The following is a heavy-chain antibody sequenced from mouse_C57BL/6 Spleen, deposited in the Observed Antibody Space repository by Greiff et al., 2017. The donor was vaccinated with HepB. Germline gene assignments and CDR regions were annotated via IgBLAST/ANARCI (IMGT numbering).Heavy chain of an antibody. V-gene: IGHV5-9*01. CDR1: GFTFSSYT. J-gene: IGHJ4*01. D-gene: IGHD4-1*01. CDR2: ISGGGGNT. Sequence: EVKLMESGGGLVKPGGSLKLSCAASGFTFSSYTMSWVRQTPEKRLEWVATISGGGGNTYYPDSVKGRFTISRDNAKNTLYLQMSSLRSEDTALYYCARHNWAAAMDYWGQGTSVTVSS. CDR3: ARHNWAAAMDY.